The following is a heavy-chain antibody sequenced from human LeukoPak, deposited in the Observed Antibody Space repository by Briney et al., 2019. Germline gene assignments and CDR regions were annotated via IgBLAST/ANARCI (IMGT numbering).Heavy chain of an antibody. CDR2: INPKSGDT. J-gene: IGHJ4*02. Sequence: GASVKVSCKTSGYTFTDYYIHWVRQAPGQGLEWMGWINPKSGDTNTAQNFQGRVTMTRDTSISTAYMELRRLRSDDTAVYYCARVPVDVAAAPRRSYFDYWGQGALVTVSS. CDR3: ARVPVDVAAAPRRSYFDY. D-gene: IGHD6-6*01. CDR1: GYTFTDYY. V-gene: IGHV1-2*02.